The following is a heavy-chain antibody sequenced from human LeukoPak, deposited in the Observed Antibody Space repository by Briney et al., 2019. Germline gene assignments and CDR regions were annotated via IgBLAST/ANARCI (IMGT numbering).Heavy chain of an antibody. CDR2: INHSGST. V-gene: IGHV4-34*01. J-gene: IGHJ4*02. CDR3: ARGARYCSSTSCYRSGHYFDY. D-gene: IGHD2-2*01. Sequence: PSETLSLTCAVYGGSFSGYYWSWIRQPPGKGLEWIGEINHSGSTNYNLSLKSRVTISVDTSKNQFSLKLSSVTAADTAVYYCARGARYCSSTSCYRSGHYFDYWGQGTLVTVSS. CDR1: GGSFSGYY.